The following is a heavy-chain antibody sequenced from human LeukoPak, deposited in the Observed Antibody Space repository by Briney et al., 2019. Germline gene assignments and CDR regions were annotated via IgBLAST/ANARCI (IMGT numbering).Heavy chain of an antibody. J-gene: IGHJ4*02. D-gene: IGHD3-10*01. CDR1: GFSISSHW. V-gene: IGHV3-7*01. Sequence: TGGSLRLSCVASGFSISSHWMSWVRQAPGKGLEWVASLKEDVSARNLVDSVKGRFTISTDNAKNSLNLQMNSLRVEDTAVYYCGRGPPYGSRSDFLDYWGLGTLVTVSS. CDR2: LKEDVSAR. CDR3: GRGPPYGSRSDFLDY.